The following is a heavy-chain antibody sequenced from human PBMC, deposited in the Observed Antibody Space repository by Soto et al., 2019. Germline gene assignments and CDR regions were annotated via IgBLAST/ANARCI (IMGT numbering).Heavy chain of an antibody. CDR2: IYYSGST. Sequence: QVQLQESGPGLVKPSQTLSLTCTVSGGSISSGDYYWSWIRQPPGKGLEWIGYIYYSGSTYYNPSIKRRVTISVDTSKTQSSLKLSSVTAEDTAVYYSARDVQQLVQVGYYYDGMDVWGQGTTVTVSS. CDR3: ARDVQQLVQVGYYYDGMDV. J-gene: IGHJ6*02. D-gene: IGHD6-6*01. V-gene: IGHV4-30-4*01. CDR1: GGSISSGDYY.